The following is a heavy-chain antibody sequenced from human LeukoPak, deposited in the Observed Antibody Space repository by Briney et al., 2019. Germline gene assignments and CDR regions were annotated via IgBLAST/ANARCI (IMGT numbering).Heavy chain of an antibody. V-gene: IGHV4-4*07. D-gene: IGHD6-13*01. J-gene: IGHJ5*02. CDR2: IYTSGST. CDR1: SGSISSYY. Sequence: SETLSLTCTVSSGSISSYYWSWIRQPAGKGLEWIGRIYTSGSTNYNPSLKSRVTMSVDTSKNQFSLRLSSVTAADTAVYYCARDSYSSSWYGGSYTNWFDPWGQGTLVTVSS. CDR3: ARDSYSSSWYGGSYTNWFDP.